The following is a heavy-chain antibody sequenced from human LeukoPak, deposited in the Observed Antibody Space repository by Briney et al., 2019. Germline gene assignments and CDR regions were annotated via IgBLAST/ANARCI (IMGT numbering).Heavy chain of an antibody. D-gene: IGHD3-10*01. CDR3: VRGLYGLGYYY. CDR1: RFSLSSYN. CDR2: VSSDWGTT. V-gene: IGHV3-64D*06. Sequence: GGSLRLSCSASRFSLSSYNMHWVRQAPGKGLEFVSGVSSDWGTTDYADSARDRFTISRDNSKNTLYLQMSSLRAEDTAIYYCVRGLYGLGYYYWGPGTLVTVSS. J-gene: IGHJ4*02.